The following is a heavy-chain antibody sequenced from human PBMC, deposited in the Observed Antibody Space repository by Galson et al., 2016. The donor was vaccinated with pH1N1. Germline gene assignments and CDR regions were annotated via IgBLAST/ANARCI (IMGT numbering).Heavy chain of an antibody. CDR2: IYLGGSLV. CDR1: GYNFASSW. CDR3: ARQNDYGDYRGDAFDI. J-gene: IGHJ3*02. V-gene: IGHV5-51*01. Sequence: QSGAEVKKPGESLRISCKGSGYNFASSWIGWVRQMPGKGLEWMGIIYLGGSLVRYSPSFQGQVTISADKSINIVYLQWSSLKASETAIYYCARQNDYGDYRGDAFDIWGQGTMVTVSP. D-gene: IGHD4-17*01.